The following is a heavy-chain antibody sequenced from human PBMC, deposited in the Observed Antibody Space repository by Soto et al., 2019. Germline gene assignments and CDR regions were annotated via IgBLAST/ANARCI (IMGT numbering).Heavy chain of an antibody. CDR3: AREGGIVATIHYHGMDV. Sequence: GASVKVSCKASGYTFTSYYMHWVRQAPGQGLEWMGIINPSGGSTSYAQKFQGRVTMTRDTSTSTVYMELSSLRSEDTAVYYCAREGGIVATIHYHGMDVWGQGTTVTVSS. CDR1: GYTFTSYY. CDR2: INPSGGST. D-gene: IGHD5-12*01. J-gene: IGHJ6*02. V-gene: IGHV1-46*01.